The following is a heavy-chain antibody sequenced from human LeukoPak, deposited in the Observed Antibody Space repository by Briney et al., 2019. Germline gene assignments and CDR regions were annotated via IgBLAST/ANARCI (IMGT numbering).Heavy chain of an antibody. D-gene: IGHD1-26*01. CDR3: ARLPVVGATTYYYYGMDV. CDR1: GYSFTSYW. CDR2: IYPGDSDT. V-gene: IGHV5-51*01. J-gene: IGHJ6*02. Sequence: GESLKISCKGSGYSFTSYWIGWVRQMPGKGLEWMGIIYPGDSDTRYSPSFQGQVTISADKSISTAYLQWSSLKASDTAMYYCARLPVVGATTYYYYGMDVWGQGTTVTVSS.